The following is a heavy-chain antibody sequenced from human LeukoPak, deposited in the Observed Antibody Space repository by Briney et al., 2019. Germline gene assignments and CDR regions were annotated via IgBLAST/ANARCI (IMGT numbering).Heavy chain of an antibody. Sequence: SSETLSLTCTVSGGSISSYYWSWIRQPPGKGLEWIGEINHSGSTNYNPSLKSRVTISVDTSKNQFSLKLSSVTAADTAVYYCARKRSGYCSGGSCYRERNTYFDYWGQGTLVTVSS. CDR2: INHSGST. CDR1: GGSISSYY. J-gene: IGHJ4*02. D-gene: IGHD2-15*01. V-gene: IGHV4-34*01. CDR3: ARKRSGYCSGGSCYRERNTYFDY.